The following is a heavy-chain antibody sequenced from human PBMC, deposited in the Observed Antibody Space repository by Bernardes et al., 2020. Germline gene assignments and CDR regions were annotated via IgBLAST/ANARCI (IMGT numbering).Heavy chain of an antibody. D-gene: IGHD1-26*01. CDR2: ISWNSGSI. CDR3: AKDRGREYYYGMDV. CDR1: GFTFDDYA. Sequence: SLIPSCAASGFTFDDYAMHWVRQAPGQGLEWVSGISWNSGSIGYADSVKGRFTISRDNAKNSLYLQMNSLRAEDTALYYCAKDRGREYYYGMDVWGQGTTVTVSS. J-gene: IGHJ6*02. V-gene: IGHV3-9*01.